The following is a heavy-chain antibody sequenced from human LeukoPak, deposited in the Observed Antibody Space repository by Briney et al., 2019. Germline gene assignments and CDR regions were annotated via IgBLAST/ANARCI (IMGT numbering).Heavy chain of an antibody. Sequence: GGSLRLSCAASGFAFSNYNMNWVRQAPGKGLEWVSSISSSSSYIYYADSVKGRFTISRDNAKNSLYLQMNSLRAEDTAVYYCARERPYGSGSRAFDIWGQGTMVTVSS. J-gene: IGHJ3*02. CDR3: ARERPYGSGSRAFDI. V-gene: IGHV3-21*01. CDR2: ISSSSSYI. D-gene: IGHD3-10*01. CDR1: GFAFSNYN.